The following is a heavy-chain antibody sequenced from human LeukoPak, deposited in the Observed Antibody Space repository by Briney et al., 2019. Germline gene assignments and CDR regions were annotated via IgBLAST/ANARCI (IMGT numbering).Heavy chain of an antibody. V-gene: IGHV3-23*01. Sequence: GGPLRLSCAASGFTFSTFAMTWVRQAPGKGLEWVSAISGSGDSTYYADSVKGRFTISRGNSRNTLYLQMNRLRAEDTAVYYCAKDRGYWGQGTLVTVSS. CDR2: ISGSGDST. CDR1: GFTFSTFA. CDR3: AKDRGY. J-gene: IGHJ4*02.